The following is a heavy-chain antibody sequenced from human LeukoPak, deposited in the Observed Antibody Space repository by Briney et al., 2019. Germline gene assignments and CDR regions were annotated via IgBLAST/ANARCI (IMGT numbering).Heavy chain of an antibody. CDR1: GFTFSSYD. CDR3: ARSQQLGAFDI. CDR2: IWYDGSNK. Sequence: GKSLRLSCAASGFTFSSYDMHWVRQAPGKGLEWVAVIWYDGSNKYYADSVKGRFTISRDNSKNTLYLQMNSLRAEDTAVYYCARSQQLGAFDIWGQGTMVTVSS. D-gene: IGHD6-13*01. J-gene: IGHJ3*02. V-gene: IGHV3-33*01.